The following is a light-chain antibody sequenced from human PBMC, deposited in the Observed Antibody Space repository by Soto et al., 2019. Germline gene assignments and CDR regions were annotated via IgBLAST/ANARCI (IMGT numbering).Light chain of an antibody. CDR2: DVS. Sequence: QSALTQPRSVSGSPGQPVTIACTATRSDVGGYNYVSWYQQHPGKAPKLMIYDVSKRPSGVPDRFSGSKSGNTASLTISGLQAEDEADYYCCSYAGSYSYVFGTGTQLTVL. V-gene: IGLV2-11*01. CDR1: RSDVGGYNY. CDR3: CSYAGSYSYV. J-gene: IGLJ1*01.